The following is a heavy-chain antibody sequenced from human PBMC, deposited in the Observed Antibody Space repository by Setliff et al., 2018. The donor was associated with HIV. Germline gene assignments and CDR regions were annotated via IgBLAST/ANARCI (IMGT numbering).Heavy chain of an antibody. CDR3: VTSSSWSSRLNF. J-gene: IGHJ4*02. Sequence: LSLTCAVYGGPLSGHYWSWIRQPPGQGLEWIGETSHSGKTNYNPSLESRVTISADTSKNQFSLKLTSVTAADTAVYYCVTSSSWSSRLNFWGPGMLVTVSS. D-gene: IGHD2-2*01. CDR1: GGPLSGHY. V-gene: IGHV4-34*01. CDR2: TSHSGKT.